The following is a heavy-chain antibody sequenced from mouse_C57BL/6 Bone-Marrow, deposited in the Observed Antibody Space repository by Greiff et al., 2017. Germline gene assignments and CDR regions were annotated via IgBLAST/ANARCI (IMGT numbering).Heavy chain of an antibody. CDR1: GYTFTSYW. D-gene: IGHD1-1*01. CDR3: APTITTVVATDD. CDR2: IHPNSGST. V-gene: IGHV1-64*01. J-gene: IGHJ2*01. Sequence: QVQLQQPGAELVKPGASVKLSCKASGYTFTSYWMHWVKQRPGQGLEWIGMIHPNSGSTNYNEKVKSKATLTVDKSSSTAYMQLSSLTSEDSAVYYCAPTITTVVATDDGGQGTTLTVSS.